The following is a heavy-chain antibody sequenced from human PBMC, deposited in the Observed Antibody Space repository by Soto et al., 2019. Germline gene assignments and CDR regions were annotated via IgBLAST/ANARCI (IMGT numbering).Heavy chain of an antibody. CDR3: ARAITIFGVVIISGIVDY. J-gene: IGHJ4*02. Sequence: SETLSLTCAVYGGSFSGYYWSWIRQPPGKGLEWIGEINHSGSTNYNPSLKSRVTISVDTSKNQFSLKLSSVTAADTAVYYCARAITIFGVVIISGIVDYWGQGTLVTVSS. CDR1: GGSFSGYY. V-gene: IGHV4-34*01. CDR2: INHSGST. D-gene: IGHD3-3*01.